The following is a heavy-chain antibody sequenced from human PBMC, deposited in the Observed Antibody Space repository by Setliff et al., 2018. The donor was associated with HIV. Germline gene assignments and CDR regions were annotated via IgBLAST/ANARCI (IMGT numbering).Heavy chain of an antibody. J-gene: IGHJ6*03. CDR1: GFTFTNYY. CDR3: ARCPRYCSGSGCDPQYSHMDV. D-gene: IGHD2-15*01. Sequence: QPGGSLRLSCAASGFTFTNYYMHWVRQVPGKGLVWVSLISRDGDNSHYADSVKGRFTISRDNAKNTLYLQMNSLRVEDTAVYYCARCPRYCSGSGCDPQYSHMDVWGQGTTVTVSS. V-gene: IGHV3-74*01. CDR2: ISRDGDNS.